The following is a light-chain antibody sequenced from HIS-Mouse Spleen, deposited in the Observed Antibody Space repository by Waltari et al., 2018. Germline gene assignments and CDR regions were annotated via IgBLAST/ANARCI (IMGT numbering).Light chain of an antibody. J-gene: IGLJ2*01. Sequence: SYELTQPPSVSVSPGQTARITCSGDALPKKYAYWYQQKSGQAPVQVIHAERKRPPGIPGGLFGSSSGTMATLTISGAQVEDEADYYCYSTDSSGNHRVFGGGTKLTVL. V-gene: IGLV3-10*01. CDR2: AER. CDR1: ALPKKY. CDR3: YSTDSSGNHRV.